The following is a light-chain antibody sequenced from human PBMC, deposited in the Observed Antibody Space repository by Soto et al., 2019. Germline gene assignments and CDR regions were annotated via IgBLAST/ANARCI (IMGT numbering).Light chain of an antibody. Sequence: QSALTHPASVSWTPGHSITISCTGSSSDIGGYNYVSWFQQYPGKAPKLILYEVTNRPSGVSNRFSGSKSGNTASLTISGPQAEDEADYHCSSYTNTRSWVFGGGT. J-gene: IGLJ3*02. V-gene: IGLV2-14*01. CDR1: SSDIGGYNY. CDR2: EVT. CDR3: SSYTNTRSWV.